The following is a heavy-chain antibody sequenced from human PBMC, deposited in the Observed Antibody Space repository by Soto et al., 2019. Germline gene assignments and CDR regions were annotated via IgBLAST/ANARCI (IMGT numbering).Heavy chain of an antibody. D-gene: IGHD3-10*01. CDR1: GYTFTGYY. CDR3: ARDSGSAMYTTPMDV. V-gene: IGHV1-2*04. CDR2: INPNSGGT. J-gene: IGHJ6*02. Sequence: GASVKVSCKASGYTFTGYYMHWVRQAPGQGLEWMGWINPNSGGTNYAQKFQGWVTMTRDTSISTAYMELSRLRSDDTAVYYCARDSGSAMYTTPMDVWGQGTTVTXSS.